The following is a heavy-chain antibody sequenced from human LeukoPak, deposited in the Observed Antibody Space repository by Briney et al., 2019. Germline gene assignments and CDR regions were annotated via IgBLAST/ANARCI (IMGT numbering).Heavy chain of an antibody. D-gene: IGHD1-26*01. Sequence: SETLSLTCTVSGGSISSYYWSWIRQPPGKGLEWIWYISYTGSTNYNPSLKSRVTISVDTSKNQFSLKLSSVTAADTAVYYCARSSPFDSGSYYDDHYYGMDVWGQGTTVTVSS. CDR3: ARSSPFDSGSYYDDHYYGMDV. CDR1: GGSISSYY. J-gene: IGHJ6*02. V-gene: IGHV4-59*08. CDR2: ISYTGST.